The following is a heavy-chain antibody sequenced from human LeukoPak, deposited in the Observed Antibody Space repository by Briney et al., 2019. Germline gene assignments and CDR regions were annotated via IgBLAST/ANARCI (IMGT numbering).Heavy chain of an antibody. CDR3: ARDPIAYYYDSSGYPNLNWFDP. CDR2: ISSSSITI. J-gene: IGHJ5*02. CDR1: GFTFSSCS. V-gene: IGHV3-48*01. D-gene: IGHD3-22*01. Sequence: GGSLRLSCAASGFTFSSCSMNWVRQAPGKGLEWVSYISSSSITIYYADSVKGRFTISRDNAKNSQYLQMNSLRAEDTAVYYCARDPIAYYYDSSGYPNLNWFDPWGQGTLVTVSS.